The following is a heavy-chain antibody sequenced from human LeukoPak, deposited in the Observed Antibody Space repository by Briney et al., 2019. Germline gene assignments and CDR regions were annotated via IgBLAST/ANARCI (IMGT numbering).Heavy chain of an antibody. Sequence: GGSLRLSCAASGFTSSTYTMTWVRQAPGKGLECVSTIDGRGVDTYYADSVKGRFTISRDNSRNTVYLQMNSLRADDTAVYYCAKDRAGTPWADWGQGTLVTVSS. CDR1: GFTSSTYT. J-gene: IGHJ4*02. V-gene: IGHV3-23*01. CDR3: AKDRAGTPWAD. D-gene: IGHD1-1*01. CDR2: IDGRGVDT.